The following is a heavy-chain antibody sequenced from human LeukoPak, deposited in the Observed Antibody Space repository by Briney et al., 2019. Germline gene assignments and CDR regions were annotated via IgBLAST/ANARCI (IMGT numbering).Heavy chain of an antibody. Sequence: SETLSLTCAVYGGSFSGYYWSWIRQPPGKGLEWIGEINHSGSTNYNPSLKGRVTISVDTSKNQFSLKLSSVTAADTAVYYCARGRACGYSTVGWFDPWGQGTLVTVSS. V-gene: IGHV4-34*01. CDR2: INHSGST. J-gene: IGHJ5*02. CDR1: GGSFSGYY. D-gene: IGHD6-13*01. CDR3: ARGRACGYSTVGWFDP.